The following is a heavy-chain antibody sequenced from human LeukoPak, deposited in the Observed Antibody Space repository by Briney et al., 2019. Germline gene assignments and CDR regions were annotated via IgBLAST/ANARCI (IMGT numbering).Heavy chain of an antibody. J-gene: IGHJ4*02. CDR1: GFTFSSYS. CDR2: ISSSSSYI. CDR3: ARVGSGGSYDY. D-gene: IGHD1-26*01. Sequence: PGGSLRLSCAASGFTFSSYSMNWVRQAPGKGREWVSSISSSSSYIYYADSVKGRFTIYRDNAKNSLYLQMNSLRAEDTAVYYCARVGSGGSYDYWGQGTLVTVSS. V-gene: IGHV3-21*01.